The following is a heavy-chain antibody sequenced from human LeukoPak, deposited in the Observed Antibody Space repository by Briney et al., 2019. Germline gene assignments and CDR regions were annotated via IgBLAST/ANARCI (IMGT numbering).Heavy chain of an antibody. CDR1: GFTFSSYA. Sequence: PGGSLRLSCAASGFTFSSYAMSWVRQAPGKGLEWVSAISGSGGSTYYADSVKGRFTISRDNSKNTLYLQMNSLRAEDTAVYYCAKGGPTAMVLYYYYGMDVWGQGTTVTVSS. CDR3: AKGGPTAMVLYYYYGMDV. D-gene: IGHD5-18*01. CDR2: ISGSGGST. J-gene: IGHJ6*02. V-gene: IGHV3-23*01.